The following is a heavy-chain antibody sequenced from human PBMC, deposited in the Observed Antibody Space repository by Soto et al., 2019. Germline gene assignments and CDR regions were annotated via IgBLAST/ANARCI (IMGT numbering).Heavy chain of an antibody. CDR2: ISSSSSYI. J-gene: IGHJ1*01. Sequence: PGGSLRLSCAASGFTFSSYSMNWVRQAPGKGLEWVSSISSSSSYIYYADTVKGRFTISRDNAKNSLYLQMNSLRAEDTAVYYCARVGEVTATPAEYFQHWGQGTLVTVSS. D-gene: IGHD2-21*02. CDR3: ARVGEVTATPAEYFQH. CDR1: GFTFSSYS. V-gene: IGHV3-21*01.